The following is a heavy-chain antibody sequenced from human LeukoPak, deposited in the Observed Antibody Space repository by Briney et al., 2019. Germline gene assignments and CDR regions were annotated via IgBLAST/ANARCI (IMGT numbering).Heavy chain of an antibody. CDR1: GGSINVDYNTDY. Sequence: PSETLSHTCNVSGGSINVDYNTDYWSWIRQPAGKGLEWIGRIHASEITSYNPSFRGRVTVSLDKSMNQVSLHLASVTAADTAVYYCARDLGINTGWYGFDSWGLGILVTVSS. D-gene: IGHD6-19*01. CDR2: IHASEIT. V-gene: IGHV4-4*07. J-gene: IGHJ4*02. CDR3: ARDLGINTGWYGFDS.